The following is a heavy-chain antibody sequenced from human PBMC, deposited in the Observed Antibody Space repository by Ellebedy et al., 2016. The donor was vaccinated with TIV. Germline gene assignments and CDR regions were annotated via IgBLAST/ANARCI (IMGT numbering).Heavy chain of an antibody. J-gene: IGHJ4*02. D-gene: IGHD5-12*01. CDR1: GGTFSSYA. CDR3: ARAIVATSYFDY. CDR2: INPNSGGT. Sequence: ASVKVSCXASGGTFSSYAISWVRQAPGQGLEWMGWINPNSGGTNYAQKFQGWVTMTRDTSISTAYMELSRLRSDDTAVYYCARAIVATSYFDYWGQGTLVTVSS. V-gene: IGHV1-2*04.